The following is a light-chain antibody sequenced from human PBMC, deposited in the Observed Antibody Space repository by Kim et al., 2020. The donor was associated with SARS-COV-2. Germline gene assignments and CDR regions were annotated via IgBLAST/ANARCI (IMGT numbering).Light chain of an antibody. J-gene: IGLJ3*02. CDR1: YSDIGSFAY. V-gene: IGLV2-14*03. CDR3: SSYTLTSTWV. Sequence: GQTVTISCTGTYSDIGSFAYVCWYQHYPGKAPRLIIHDVTERPSGISNRFSGSRSGNTASLTISGLQAEDEADYHCSSYTLTSTWVFGGGTQLTVL. CDR2: DVT.